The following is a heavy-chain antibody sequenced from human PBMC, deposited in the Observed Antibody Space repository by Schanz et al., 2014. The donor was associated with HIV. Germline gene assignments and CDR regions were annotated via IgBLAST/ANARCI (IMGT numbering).Heavy chain of an antibody. CDR1: GYTFTGYY. CDR3: ARDFNIGDQYYFDH. CDR2: INPNSGGT. J-gene: IGHJ4*02. Sequence: QVQLVQSGAEVKKPGASVKVSCRASGYTFTGYYIHWVRQAPGQGLEWMGGINPNSGGTKSAQKFQGRVTMTRDTSTSTVYMHLSSLRSDDTAVYFCARDFNIGDQYYFDHWGQGTLVTVSS. D-gene: IGHD2-21*02. V-gene: IGHV1-2*02.